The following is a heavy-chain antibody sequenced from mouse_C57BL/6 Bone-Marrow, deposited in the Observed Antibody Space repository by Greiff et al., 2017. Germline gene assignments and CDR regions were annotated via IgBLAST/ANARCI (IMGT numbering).Heavy chain of an antibody. D-gene: IGHD2-1*01. Sequence: LVEPGASVKISCKASGYAFSSSWMNWVKQRPGKGLEWIGRIYPGDGDTNYNGKFKGKATLTADKSSSTAYMQLSSLTSEDSAVYFCARRGKDYFDYWGQGTTLTVSS. V-gene: IGHV1-82*01. CDR3: ARRGKDYFDY. CDR2: IYPGDGDT. J-gene: IGHJ2*01. CDR1: GYAFSSSW.